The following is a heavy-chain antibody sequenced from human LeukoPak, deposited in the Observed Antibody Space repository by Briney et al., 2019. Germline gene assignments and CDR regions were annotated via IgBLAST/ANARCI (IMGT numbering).Heavy chain of an antibody. V-gene: IGHV4-30-4*01. D-gene: IGHD4-23*01. J-gene: IGHJ4*02. CDR2: IYYSGST. CDR1: GGSINSGDYY. CDR3: ARATTTVVTLVDY. Sequence: PSETLSLTCTVSGGSINSGDYYWSWIRQPPGKGLEWIGYIYYSGSTYYNPSLKSRVTTSVDTSKNQFSLKLSSVTAADTAVYYCARATTTVVTLVDYWGQGTLVTVSS.